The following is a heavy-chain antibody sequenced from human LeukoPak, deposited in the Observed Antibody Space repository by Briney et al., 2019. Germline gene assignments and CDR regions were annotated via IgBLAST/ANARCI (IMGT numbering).Heavy chain of an antibody. CDR3: ARSYCSGGSCFHFDY. CDR1: GGTFSSYA. CDR2: IIPIFGTA. J-gene: IGHJ4*02. V-gene: IGHV1-69*05. Sequence: GSSVKVSCKASGGTFSSYAISWVRQAPGQGLEWMGGIIPIFGTANYAQKFQGRVTITTDESTSTAYMELSSLRSENTAVYYCARSYCSGGSCFHFDYWGQGTLVTVSS. D-gene: IGHD2-15*01.